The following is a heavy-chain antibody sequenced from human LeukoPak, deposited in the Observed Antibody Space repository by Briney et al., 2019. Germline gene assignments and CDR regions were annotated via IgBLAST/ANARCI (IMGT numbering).Heavy chain of an antibody. V-gene: IGHV4-34*01. Sequence: PSETLSLTCAVYGGSFSGYYWRWIRQPPGKGLEWIGEINHSGSTNYNPSLKSRVTISVDTSKNQFSLKLSSVTAADTAVYYCASGPIGRYYFDYWGQGTLVTVSS. J-gene: IGHJ4*02. D-gene: IGHD1-1*01. CDR3: ASGPIGRYYFDY. CDR2: INHSGST. CDR1: GGSFSGYY.